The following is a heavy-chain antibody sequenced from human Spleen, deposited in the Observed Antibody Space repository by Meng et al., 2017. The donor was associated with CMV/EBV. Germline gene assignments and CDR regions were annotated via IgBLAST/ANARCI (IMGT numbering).Heavy chain of an antibody. CDR3: ARVPDSRAPEDDY. J-gene: IGHJ4*02. V-gene: IGHV1-69*05. CDR2: FIPIFGTA. D-gene: IGHD6-6*01. Sequence: CKGSGGTCSSSAISWVRQAPGQGFEWMGGFIPIFGTANYAQKFQGRVTITTDESSDTVFMELSSLTLDDTAIYFCARVPDSRAPEDDYWGQGTLVTVSS. CDR1: GGTCSSSA.